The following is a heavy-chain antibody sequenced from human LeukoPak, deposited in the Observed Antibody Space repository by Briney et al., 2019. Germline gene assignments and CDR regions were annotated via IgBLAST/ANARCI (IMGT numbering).Heavy chain of an antibody. J-gene: IGHJ4*02. CDR3: ARQDCSSTSCNPERSDY. V-gene: IGHV4-59*08. CDR2: IYYGGST. CDR1: GGSISSFY. Sequence: SETLSLTCSVSGGSISSFYWSWVRQPPGKGLEWMGHIYYGGSTNYNPSLKSRVTISVDTSKNQFSLKLSSVTAADTAVYYCARQDCSSTSCNPERSDYWGQGTLVTVSS. D-gene: IGHD2-2*01.